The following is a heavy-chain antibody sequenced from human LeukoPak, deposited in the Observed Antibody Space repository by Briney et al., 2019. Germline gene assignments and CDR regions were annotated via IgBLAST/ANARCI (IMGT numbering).Heavy chain of an antibody. CDR3: ARGYYDFWSGYLTTFDY. V-gene: IGHV4-34*01. CDR2: INHSGST. J-gene: IGHJ4*02. D-gene: IGHD3-3*01. Sequence: KASETLSLTCAVYGGSFSGYYWSWIRQPPGKGLEWIGEINHSGSTNYNPSLKSRVTISVDTSKNQFSLKLSSVTAADTAVYYCARGYYDFWSGYLTTFDYWGQGTLVTVSS. CDR1: GGSFSGYY.